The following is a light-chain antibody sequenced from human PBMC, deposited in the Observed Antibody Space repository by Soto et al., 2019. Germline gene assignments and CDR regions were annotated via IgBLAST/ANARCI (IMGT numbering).Light chain of an antibody. J-gene: IGLJ2*01. V-gene: IGLV2-14*01. Sequence: QSVLTQPASVSGSPGQSITIFCTGTSSDVGGYHYVSWYQQHPGKAPKLMIYDVSNRPSGVSNRFSGSKSGNTASLTISGLQAEDEADYYCSSYTSSSTLVFGGGTKLTVL. CDR3: SSYTSSSTLV. CDR1: SSDVGGYHY. CDR2: DVS.